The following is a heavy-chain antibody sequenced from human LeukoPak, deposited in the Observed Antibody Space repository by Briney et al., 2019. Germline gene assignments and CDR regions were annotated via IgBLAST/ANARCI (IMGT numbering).Heavy chain of an antibody. CDR2: INPSGGST. CDR1: GYTFTSYY. CDR3: ARKRITMVRGVPLGFDP. J-gene: IGHJ5*02. V-gene: IGHV1-46*01. D-gene: IGHD3-10*01. Sequence: GASVKVSCKASGYTFTSYYMHWVRQAPGQGLEWMGIINPSGGSTSYAQKFQGRVTMTRDTSTSTVYMELSSLRSEDTAVYYCARKRITMVRGVPLGFDPWGQGTLVTVSS.